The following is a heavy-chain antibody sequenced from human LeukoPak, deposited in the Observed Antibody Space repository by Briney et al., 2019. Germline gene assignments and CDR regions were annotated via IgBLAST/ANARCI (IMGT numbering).Heavy chain of an antibody. J-gene: IGHJ6*03. CDR3: ARDRIVATIIDYYYYMDV. V-gene: IGHV3-48*03. D-gene: IGHD5-12*01. CDR2: LSSSGTIK. CDR1: GFTFSSYE. Sequence: GGSLRLSCAASGFTFSSYEMNWVRQAPGKGLEWVSYLSSSGTIKYYADSVMGRFTISRDNAKNSLYLQMNSLRAEDTAVYYCARDRIVATIIDYYYYMDVWGKGTTVTVSS.